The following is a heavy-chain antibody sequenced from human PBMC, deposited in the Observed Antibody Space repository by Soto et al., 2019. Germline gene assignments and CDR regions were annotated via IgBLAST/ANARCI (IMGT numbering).Heavy chain of an antibody. CDR2: ISYDGSNK. D-gene: IGHD3-3*01. V-gene: IGHV3-30*18. J-gene: IGHJ6*02. Sequence: HPGGSLRLSCAASGFTFSSYGMHWVRQAPGKGLEWVAVISYDGSNKYYADSVKGRFTISRDNSKNTLYLQMNSLRAEDTAVYYCAKDLTGGQDFWSGIPSVYYGMDVWGQGTTVTVSS. CDR3: AKDLTGGQDFWSGIPSVYYGMDV. CDR1: GFTFSSYG.